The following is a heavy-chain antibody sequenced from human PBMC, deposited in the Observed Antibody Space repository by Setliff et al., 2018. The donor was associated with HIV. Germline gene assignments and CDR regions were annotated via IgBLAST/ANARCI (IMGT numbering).Heavy chain of an antibody. CDR2: FFYSGST. V-gene: IGHV4-39*01. J-gene: IGHJ4*02. CDR3: ARLTSGWFFAY. D-gene: IGHD6-19*01. CDR1: GGPISSSNYY. Sequence: SETLSLTCTVSGGPISSSNYYWGWIRQPPGKGLEWIGSFFYSGSTYHNPSLKSRVTISVDTSKNQFSLKLSSVTAADTAVYYCARLTSGWFFAYWGQGTLVTVSA.